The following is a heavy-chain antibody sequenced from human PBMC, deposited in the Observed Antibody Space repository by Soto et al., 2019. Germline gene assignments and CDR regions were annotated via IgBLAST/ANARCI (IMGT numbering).Heavy chain of an antibody. CDR2: VHYSGST. CDR3: ARNPKDFWSGYFFDH. Sequence: SETLSLTCTVSGDSVSAYYWNWIRQSPGKGLEWIGYVHYSGSTNYNPSLERRVTISVASSKTQFSLKLTSVTAADTAVYFCARNPKDFWSGYFFDHWGQGALVTVSS. D-gene: IGHD3-3*01. CDR1: GDSVSAYY. V-gene: IGHV4-59*02. J-gene: IGHJ4*02.